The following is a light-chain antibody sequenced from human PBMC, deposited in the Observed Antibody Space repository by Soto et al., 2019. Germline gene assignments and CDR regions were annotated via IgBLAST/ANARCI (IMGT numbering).Light chain of an antibody. CDR2: WAS. CDR1: QSVLYISNNKNY. Sequence: DIVMTQSPDSLAVSLGERATINFKSSQSVLYISNNKNYLAWYQQKPGQPPKLLIYWASTRESGVPDRFSGSGSGADFTLTISSLQAEDVAVYYCQQYYSTLLTFGGGTKVDI. J-gene: IGKJ4*01. CDR3: QQYYSTLLT. V-gene: IGKV4-1*01.